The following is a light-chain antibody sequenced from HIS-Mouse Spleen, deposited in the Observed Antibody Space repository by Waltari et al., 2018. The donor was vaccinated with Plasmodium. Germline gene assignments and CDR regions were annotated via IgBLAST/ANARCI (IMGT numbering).Light chain of an antibody. CDR3: CSYAGSYTWV. J-gene: IGLJ2*01. CDR1: SSDVGGYHY. Sequence: QSALTQPRSVSGSPGQSVTISCTGTSSDVGGYHYVSWYQQHPGKAPKLMIYDVSKVPSGVPVRFSGSKSGNTDSLTISGLQAEDEADYYCCSYAGSYTWVFGGGTKLTVL. V-gene: IGLV2-11*01. CDR2: DVS.